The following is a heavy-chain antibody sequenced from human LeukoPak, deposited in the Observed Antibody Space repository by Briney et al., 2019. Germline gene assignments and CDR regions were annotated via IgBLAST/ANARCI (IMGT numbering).Heavy chain of an antibody. CDR3: ARGSRYSSSPPDYGMDV. CDR2: IWYEGSNK. CDR1: GFIFSSYG. J-gene: IGHJ6*02. Sequence: GRSLRLSCAASGFIFSSYGMHWVRQAPGKGLEWLAGIWYEGSNKYYADSVKGRLTISRDNSKNTLYLQVNSLRAEDTAVYYCARGSRYSSSPPDYGMDVWGQGTTVTVSS. D-gene: IGHD6-13*01. V-gene: IGHV3-33*01.